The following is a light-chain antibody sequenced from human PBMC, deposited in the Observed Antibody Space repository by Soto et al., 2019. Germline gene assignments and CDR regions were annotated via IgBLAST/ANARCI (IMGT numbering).Light chain of an antibody. J-gene: IGLJ1*01. CDR2: DVS. CDR3: CSYAGSYPYV. V-gene: IGLV2-11*01. CDR1: SSDVGGYNY. Sequence: QSVLTQPPSVSGSPGQSVTISCTGTSSDVGGYNYVSWYQQHPGKAPKLIIYDVSKRPSGVPDRFSGSKSGNTASVTISGLQAEDEADYYCCSYAGSYPYVFGTGTKVTVL.